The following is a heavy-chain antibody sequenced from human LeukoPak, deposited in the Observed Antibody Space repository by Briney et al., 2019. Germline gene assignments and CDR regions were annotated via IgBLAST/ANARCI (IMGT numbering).Heavy chain of an antibody. CDR2: ISLDGSDK. D-gene: IGHD2-21*02. J-gene: IGHJ4*02. Sequence: PGRSLRLSCAASGFTFNSNVMNWVRQAPGKGLEWVASISLDGSDKYYLASVKGRFTISRDNSKNTLFLQLNSLRPEDTAVYYCAKFPTLKLRPYCGSDCYSYWGQGTPVTVSS. V-gene: IGHV3-30*18. CDR1: GFTFNSNV. CDR3: AKFPTLKLRPYCGSDCYSY.